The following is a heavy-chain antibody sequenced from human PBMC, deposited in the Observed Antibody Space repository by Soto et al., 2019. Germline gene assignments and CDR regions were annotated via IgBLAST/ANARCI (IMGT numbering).Heavy chain of an antibody. J-gene: IGHJ6*02. CDR1: GFSLSTGGMG. D-gene: IGHD2-21*02. CDR2: IYWDGDR. Sequence: QITLKESGPTLVKPTQTLTLTCTFSGFSLSTGGMGVGWIRQPPGKALEWLALIYWDGDRRYRPSLMSRLTIAKDTSKNQVVITMTNMDPVDTATYYCVHSRCGGDCLRSYSSHYYYGMDIWGQGTTVTVSS. CDR3: VHSRCGGDCLRSYSSHYYYGMDI. V-gene: IGHV2-5*02.